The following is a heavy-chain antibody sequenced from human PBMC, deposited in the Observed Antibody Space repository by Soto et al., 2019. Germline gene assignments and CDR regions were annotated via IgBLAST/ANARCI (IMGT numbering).Heavy chain of an antibody. V-gene: IGHV2-5*02. D-gene: IGHD3-3*01. J-gene: IGHJ4*02. CDR3: AHRVLRAVFGMVTTTAIYFDF. Sequence: QITLXXSGPTVXXPTETLTLTXXXXGFSLTTXGVGVGWVRQSPGKAPEWLAFIYWDDDKRYSTSLKSRLTITKDTSKNPVVLTMANVDPADTATYYCAHRVLRAVFGMVTTTAIYFDFWGQGTPVVVSS. CDR1: GFSLTTXGVG. CDR2: IYWDDDK.